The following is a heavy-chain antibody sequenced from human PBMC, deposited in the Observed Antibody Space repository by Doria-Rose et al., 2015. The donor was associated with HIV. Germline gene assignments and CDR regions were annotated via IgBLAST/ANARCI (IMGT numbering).Heavy chain of an antibody. CDR3: ARAGPEYYFDS. CDR2: INHSGSP. J-gene: IGHJ4*02. CDR1: GGSFRGYY. V-gene: IGHV4-34*01. Sequence: QLQESGAGLLKPSETLSLTCAVYGGSFRGYYWNWIRQPPGKGLEWIGEINHSGSPNYNPSLKSRVTRSVDTSRKQFSLKLNSVTAADTAVYYCARAGPEYYFDSWGQGTLVTVSS.